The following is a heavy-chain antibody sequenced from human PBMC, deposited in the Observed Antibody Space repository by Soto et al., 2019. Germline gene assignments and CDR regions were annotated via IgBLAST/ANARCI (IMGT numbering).Heavy chain of an antibody. D-gene: IGHD3-3*01. CDR1: GFTFSSYW. V-gene: IGHV3-7*01. CDR2: IEEDGSDM. Sequence: GGSLRLSCAASGFTFSSYWMSWVRQAPGKGLEWVANIEEDGSDMYYVDSVKGRFTISRDNAKNSLYLQMNSLRAEDTAVYYCATEVWVYYDFWSGYSDYWGQGTLVTVSS. CDR3: ATEVWVYYDFWSGYSDY. J-gene: IGHJ4*02.